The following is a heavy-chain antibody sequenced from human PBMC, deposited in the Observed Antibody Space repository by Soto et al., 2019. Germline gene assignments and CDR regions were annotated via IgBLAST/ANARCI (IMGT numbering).Heavy chain of an antibody. CDR1: GFTFTSSA. Sequence: QMQLVQSGPEVKKPGTSVKVSCKASGFTFTSSAMQWVRQARGQRLEWIGWIVVGSGNTNYAQKFQERVTITRDMTTSTAYMDMSSPRSEDTAVYYCAAVTTDTIEWGSYGMDVWGQGTTVTVSS. V-gene: IGHV1-58*02. CDR2: IVVGSGNT. J-gene: IGHJ6*02. D-gene: IGHD3-16*01. CDR3: AAVTTDTIEWGSYGMDV.